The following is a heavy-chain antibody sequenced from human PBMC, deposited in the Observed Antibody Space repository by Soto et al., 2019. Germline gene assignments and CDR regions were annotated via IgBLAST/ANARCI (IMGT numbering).Heavy chain of an antibody. Sequence: QVQLVQSGAEVKKPGASVKVSCKASGYTFTSYDINWVRQATGQGLEWMGWMNPNSGNTGYAQKFQGRVTMTRNTSISTAYMELSSLRSEDTAVYYCARCSNDSDSGDEAFDIWGQGTMVTVSS. CDR1: GYTFTSYD. CDR2: MNPNSGNT. D-gene: IGHD3-10*01. V-gene: IGHV1-8*01. J-gene: IGHJ3*02. CDR3: ARCSNDSDSGDEAFDI.